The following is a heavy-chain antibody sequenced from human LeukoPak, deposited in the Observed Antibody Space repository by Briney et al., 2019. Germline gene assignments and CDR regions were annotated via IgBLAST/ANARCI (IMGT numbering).Heavy chain of an antibody. CDR2: IYYSGST. D-gene: IGHD3-10*01. Sequence: SETLSLTCTVSGGSISSSSYYWGWIRQPPGKGLEWIGSIYYSGSTYYNPSLKSRVTISVDTSKNQFSLKLSSVTAADTAVYYCARGPYGSVQYNWFDPWGQGTLVTVSS. CDR1: GGSISSSSYY. J-gene: IGHJ5*02. V-gene: IGHV4-39*07. CDR3: ARGPYGSVQYNWFDP.